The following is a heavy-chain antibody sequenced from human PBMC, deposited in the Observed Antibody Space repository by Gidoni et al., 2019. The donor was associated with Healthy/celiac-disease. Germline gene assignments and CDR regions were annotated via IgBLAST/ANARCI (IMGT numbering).Heavy chain of an antibody. CDR3: AREGVVVVVAAPAGYYYYGMDV. D-gene: IGHD2-15*01. CDR1: GFTFSSYW. V-gene: IGHV3-7*05. J-gene: IGHJ6*02. CDR2: IKQDGSEK. Sequence: AASGFTFSSYWMSWVRQAPGKGLEWVDNIKQDGSEKYYVDSVKGRFTISRDNAKNSLYLQMNSLRAEDTAVYYCAREGVVVVVAAPAGYYYYGMDVWGQGTTVTVSS.